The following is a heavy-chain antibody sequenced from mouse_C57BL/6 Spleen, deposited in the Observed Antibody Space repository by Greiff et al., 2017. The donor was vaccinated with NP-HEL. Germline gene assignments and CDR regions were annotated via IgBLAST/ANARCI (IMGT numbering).Heavy chain of an antibody. CDR1: GYTFTSYW. CDR2: IDPSDSYT. Sequence: VQLQQPGAELVRPGTSVKLSCKASGYTFTSYWMHWVKQRPGQGLEWIGVIDPSDSYTNYNQKFKGKATLTVDTSSSTAYMQLSSLTSEDSAVYYCARKGLRAMDYWGQGTSVTVSS. CDR3: ARKGLRAMDY. V-gene: IGHV1-59*01. J-gene: IGHJ4*01. D-gene: IGHD3-1*01.